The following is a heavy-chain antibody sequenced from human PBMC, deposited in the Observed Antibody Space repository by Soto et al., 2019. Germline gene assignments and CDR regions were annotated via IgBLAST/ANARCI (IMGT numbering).Heavy chain of an antibody. Sequence: EVQLLESGGGLVQPGGYLRLSCAASGFTFSSYAMSWVRQPPGKGLEWVSAISGSGVSTYYANSVKGRFTISRDTSKNTLYLQMNSLRAEDTAVYYCANLGQYYDFWSGTDLDFDYWGQGTLVTVSS. CDR3: ANLGQYYDFWSGTDLDFDY. CDR2: ISGSGVST. CDR1: GFTFSSYA. J-gene: IGHJ4*02. V-gene: IGHV3-23*01. D-gene: IGHD3-3*01.